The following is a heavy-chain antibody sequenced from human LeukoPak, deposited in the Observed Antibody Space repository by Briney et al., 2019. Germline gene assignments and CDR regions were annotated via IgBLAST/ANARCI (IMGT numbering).Heavy chain of an antibody. CDR1: GGSFSGYY. CDR3: ARGGYSYGYDPGFDY. CDR2: INHSGST. Sequence: SETLSLTCAVYGGSFSGYYWSWIRQPPGKGLEWIGEINHSGSTNYNPSLKSRVTISVDTSKNQFSLKLSSVTAADTAVYYCARGGYSYGYDPGFDYWGQGTLVTVSS. J-gene: IGHJ4*02. D-gene: IGHD5-18*01. V-gene: IGHV4-34*01.